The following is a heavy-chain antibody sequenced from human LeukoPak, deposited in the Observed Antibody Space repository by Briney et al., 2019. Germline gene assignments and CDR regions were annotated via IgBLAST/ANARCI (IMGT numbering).Heavy chain of an antibody. J-gene: IGHJ4*02. CDR2: IYTSGST. CDR3: ARDFTMMSKATDY. D-gene: IGHD3-22*01. V-gene: IGHV4-61*02. Sequence: SQTLSLTCTVSGGSISSGSYYWSWIRQPAGKGLEWIGRIYTSGSTNYNPSLKSRVTISVDTSKNQFSLKLSSVTAADTAVYYCARDFTMMSKATDYWGQGTLVTVSS. CDR1: GGSISSGSYY.